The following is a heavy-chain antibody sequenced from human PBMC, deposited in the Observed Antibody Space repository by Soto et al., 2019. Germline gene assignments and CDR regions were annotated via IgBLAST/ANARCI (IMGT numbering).Heavy chain of an antibody. CDR2: IIPIFGTA. J-gene: IGHJ5*02. D-gene: IGHD5-12*01. Sequence: SVKVSCKASGYTFTSYGISWVRQAPGQGLEWMGGIIPIFGTANYAQKFQGRVTITADESTSTAYMELSSLRSEDTAVYYCARDRRDGYNILNWFDPWGQGTLVTVSS. CDR3: ARDRRDGYNILNWFDP. CDR1: GYTFTSYG. V-gene: IGHV1-69*13.